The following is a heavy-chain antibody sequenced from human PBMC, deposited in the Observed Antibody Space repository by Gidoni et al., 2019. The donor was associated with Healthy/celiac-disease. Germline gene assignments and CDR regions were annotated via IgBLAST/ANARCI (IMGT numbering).Heavy chain of an antibody. Sequence: QVQLVKSVGGVVRPGRSLRLSCAASGFIFSSYAMPWVRQAPGKGLEWGAVISYDGSNKYDADSVKGRFTISRDNSKNTLYLQMNSLRAEDTAVYYCARDKAYYDSSGYWHFQHWGQGTLVTVSS. J-gene: IGHJ1*01. CDR2: ISYDGSNK. V-gene: IGHV3-30*04. CDR3: ARDKAYYDSSGYWHFQH. CDR1: GFIFSSYA. D-gene: IGHD3-22*01.